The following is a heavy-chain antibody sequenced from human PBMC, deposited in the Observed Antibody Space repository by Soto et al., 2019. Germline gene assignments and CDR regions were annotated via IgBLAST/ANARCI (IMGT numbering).Heavy chain of an antibody. CDR1: GFTFSSYS. CDR2: ISSSSSYI. D-gene: IGHD5-12*01. V-gene: IGHV3-21*01. CDR3: ASSPSGYSSYGYYFDY. Sequence: GGSLRLSCAASGFTFSSYSMNWVRQAPGKGLEWVSSISSSSSYIYYADSVKGRFTISRDNAKNSLYLQMNSLRAEDTAVYYCASSPSGYSSYGYYFDYWGQGTLVTVSS. J-gene: IGHJ4*02.